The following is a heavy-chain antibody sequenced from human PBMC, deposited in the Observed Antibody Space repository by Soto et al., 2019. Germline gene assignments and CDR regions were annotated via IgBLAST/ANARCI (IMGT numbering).Heavy chain of an antibody. J-gene: IGHJ6*02. D-gene: IGHD3-10*01. CDR3: ARGVWMVRGVMVRQTYYSYGMYV. CDR1: GYTFTNYG. V-gene: IGHV1-18*01. CDR2: ISAYNGNS. Sequence: QVQLVQSGAEVKKPGASVKVSCKASGYTFTNYGIGWVRQAPGQGLEWMGWISAYNGNSKYTQKLQDRVTMTPDTSSSTTYMNVRTPRSGVTAVYYWARGVWMVRGVMVRQTYYSYGMYVWGQGTTVTVSS.